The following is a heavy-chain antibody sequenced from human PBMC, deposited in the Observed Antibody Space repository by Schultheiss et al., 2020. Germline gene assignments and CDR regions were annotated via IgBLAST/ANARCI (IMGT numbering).Heavy chain of an antibody. CDR1: GFSLSTSGMC. J-gene: IGHJ4*02. Sequence: SGPTLVKPTQTLTLTCTFSGFSLSTSGMCVSWIRQPPGKALEWLALIYWDDDKRYSPSLKSRLTITKVTSKNQVVLTVTNMVPVDTARYYCAHITMTPADTDYFDYWGQGTLVTVSS. CDR3: AHITMTPADTDYFDY. CDR2: IYWDDDK. D-gene: IGHD2-2*01. V-gene: IGHV2-5*08.